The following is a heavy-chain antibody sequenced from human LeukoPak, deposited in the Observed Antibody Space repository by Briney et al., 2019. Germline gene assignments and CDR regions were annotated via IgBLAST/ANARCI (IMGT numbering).Heavy chain of an antibody. J-gene: IGHJ4*01. D-gene: IGHD2-15*01. CDR3: AKARTCSGGSCYDYFDY. CDR1: GFTFSSYG. CDR2: ISGSGGST. Sequence: GGSLRLSCAASGFTFSSYGMHWVRQAPGKGLEWVSAISGSGGSTYYADSVKGRFTISRDNSKNTLYLQMNSLRAEDTAVYYCAKARTCSGGSCYDYFDYWGHGTLVTVSS. V-gene: IGHV3-23*01.